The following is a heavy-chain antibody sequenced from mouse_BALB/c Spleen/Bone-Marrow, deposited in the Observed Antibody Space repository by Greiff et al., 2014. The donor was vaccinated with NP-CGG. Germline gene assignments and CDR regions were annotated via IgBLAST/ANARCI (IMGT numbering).Heavy chain of an antibody. J-gene: IGHJ4*01. D-gene: IGHD1-1*01. V-gene: IGHV14-3*02. CDR2: IDPANGNT. CDR3: ARYYYRTMDY. Sequence: VQLKHSGAELVKPGASVKLSCTASGFNIKDTYMHWVKQRPEQGLEWIGRIDPANGNTKYDPKFQGRATVTADTSSSTAYLQLSSLTSEDTAVYYCARYYYRTMDYWGQGTSVTVSS. CDR1: GFNIKDTY.